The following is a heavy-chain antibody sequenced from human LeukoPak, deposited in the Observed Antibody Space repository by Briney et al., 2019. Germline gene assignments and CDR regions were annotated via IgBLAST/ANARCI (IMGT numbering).Heavy chain of an antibody. V-gene: IGHV4-4*02. D-gene: IGHD1-1*01. Sequence: SSETLSLTCTVSGGSISSSDWWSWVRQPPGKGLEWIGEIYHSGSTYYNPSLKSRVTISIDTSKNQFSLKLSSVTAADTAVYYCARHSSGTGTTHNWGQGTLVTVSS. CDR3: ARHSSGTGTTHN. CDR2: IYHSGST. CDR1: GGSISSSDW. J-gene: IGHJ4*02.